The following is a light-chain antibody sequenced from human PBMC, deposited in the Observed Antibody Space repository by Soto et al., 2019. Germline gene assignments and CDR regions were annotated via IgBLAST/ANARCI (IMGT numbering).Light chain of an antibody. CDR2: GAS. V-gene: IGKV3-15*01. CDR1: QSVSSN. J-gene: IGKJ2*01. CDR3: KQYNNWPPVQYT. Sequence: EIVMTQSPATLSVSPGERATLSCSASQSVSSNLAWYQQKPGQAPRLLIYGASTRATGIPARFSGSGSGTEFTLTISRLQSEDFEVYYCKQYNNWPPVQYTFGQGAKLEIK.